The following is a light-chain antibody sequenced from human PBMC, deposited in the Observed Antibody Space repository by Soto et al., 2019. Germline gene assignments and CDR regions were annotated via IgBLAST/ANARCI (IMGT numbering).Light chain of an antibody. J-gene: IGLJ1*01. CDR2: SNN. CDR1: SSNIGSNT. Sequence: QPELTHPPSASGAPGQRGTISCSRSSSNIGSNTVNWYQQLPGTAPKLLIYSNNQRPSGVPDRFSGSKSGTSASLAISGLQSEDEADYYCAAWDDSLNGFYVFGTGTKVTV. CDR3: AAWDDSLNGFYV. V-gene: IGLV1-44*01.